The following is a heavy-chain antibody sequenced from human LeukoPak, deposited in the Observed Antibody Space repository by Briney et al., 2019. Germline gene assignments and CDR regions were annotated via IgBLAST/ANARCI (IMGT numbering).Heavy chain of an antibody. CDR1: GFTFSSYA. CDR3: ARVGSSSSWYDY. CDR2: ISYDGSNK. Sequence: GGSLRLSCAASGFTFSSYAMHWVRQAPGKGLEWVAVISYDGSNKYYADSVKGRFTISRDNSKNTLYLQMNSLRAEDTAVYYCARVGSSSSWYDYWGQGTLVTVSS. J-gene: IGHJ4*02. D-gene: IGHD6-13*01. V-gene: IGHV3-30-3*01.